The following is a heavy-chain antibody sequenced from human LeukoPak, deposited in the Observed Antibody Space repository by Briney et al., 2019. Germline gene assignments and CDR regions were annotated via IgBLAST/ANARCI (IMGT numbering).Heavy chain of an antibody. CDR1: GGSFSSYY. CDR2: IYYSGST. J-gene: IGHJ5*02. D-gene: IGHD3-9*01. V-gene: IGHV4-39*07. CDR3: ARDGGTYYDILTGHSPDGWFDP. Sequence: SETLSLTCAVYGGSFSSYYWGWIRQPPGKGLEWIGSIYYSGSTYYNPSLKSRVTISVDTSKNQFSLKLSSVTAADTAVYYCARDGGTYYDILTGHSPDGWFDPWGQGTLVTVSS.